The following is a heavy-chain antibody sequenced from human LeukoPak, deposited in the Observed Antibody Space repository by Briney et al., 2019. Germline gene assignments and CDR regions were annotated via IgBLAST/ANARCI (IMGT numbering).Heavy chain of an antibody. CDR3: ARQTGSGLFILP. V-gene: IGHV4-4*02. Sequence: SETLSLTCAVSGGSLSSSNWWSWVRPSPGKGLEWIGEIHHSGSTNYNPSLKSQVSISIDTSKNQFSLKLTSVTAADTAVYYCARQTGSGLFILPGGQGTLVTVSS. CDR1: GGSLSSSNW. J-gene: IGHJ4*02. CDR2: IHHSGST. D-gene: IGHD3/OR15-3a*01.